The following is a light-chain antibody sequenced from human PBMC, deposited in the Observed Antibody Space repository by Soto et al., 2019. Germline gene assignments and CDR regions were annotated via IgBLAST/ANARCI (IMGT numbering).Light chain of an antibody. V-gene: IGKV3-15*01. Sequence: IGMTQSPANLSVSPGERATLSCRASQSVGSNLPWYQPKPGQAPRLLIYGASTRATRIPARFRGSGSVTKFTLTISSRQSEDFAVYCCQQYNNWPPWTSGQGTNVDIK. CDR1: QSVGSN. CDR2: GAS. J-gene: IGKJ1*01. CDR3: QQYNNWPPWT.